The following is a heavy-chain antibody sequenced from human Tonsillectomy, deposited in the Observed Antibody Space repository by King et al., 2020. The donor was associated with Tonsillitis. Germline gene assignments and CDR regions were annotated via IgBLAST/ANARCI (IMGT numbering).Heavy chain of an antibody. D-gene: IGHD4-17*01. CDR1: GFTFSSYA. J-gene: IGHJ4*02. CDR2: ISYDGSNK. Sequence: VQLVESGGGVVQPGRSLRLSCAASGFTFSSYAMHWVRQAPGKGLEGVAVISYDGSNKYYADSVKGRFTISRDNSKNTLYLQMNSLRAEDTAVYYCASPTYGPFDYWGQGTLVTVSS. CDR3: ASPTYGPFDY. V-gene: IGHV3-30-3*01.